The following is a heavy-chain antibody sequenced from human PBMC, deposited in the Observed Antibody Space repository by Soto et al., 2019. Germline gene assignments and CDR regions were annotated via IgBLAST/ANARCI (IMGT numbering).Heavy chain of an antibody. CDR1: GFTFSSYG. J-gene: IGHJ4*02. D-gene: IGHD3-3*01. V-gene: IGHV3-33*01. CDR2: IWYDGSNK. Sequence: GGSLRLSCAASGFTFSSYGMHWVSQAPGKGLEWVAVIWYDGSNKYYADSVKGRFTISRDNAKNSLYLQMNSLRAGDTAVYYCARGFVGSSWPLFDYWGQGTLVTVSS. CDR3: ARGFVGSSWPLFDY.